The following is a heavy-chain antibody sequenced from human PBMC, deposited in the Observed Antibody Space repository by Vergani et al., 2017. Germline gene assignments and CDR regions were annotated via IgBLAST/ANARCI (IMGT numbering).Heavy chain of an antibody. CDR1: GFTFSSYA. V-gene: IGHV3-30-3*01. CDR3: AREEDFWSGYIPYHYYYGMDV. D-gene: IGHD3-3*01. Sequence: QVQLVESGGGVVQPGRSLRLSCAASGFTFSSYAMHWVRQAPGKGLEWVAVISYDGGSEYYADSVKGRFTISRDNAKNSLYLQMNSLRAEDTAVYYCAREEDFWSGYIPYHYYYGMDVGSQGTTVTVSS. J-gene: IGHJ6*02. CDR2: ISYDGGSE.